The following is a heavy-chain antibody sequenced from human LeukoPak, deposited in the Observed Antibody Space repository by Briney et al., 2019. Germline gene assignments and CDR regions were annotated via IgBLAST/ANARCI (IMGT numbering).Heavy chain of an antibody. CDR2: IRYDGTNK. Sequence: GGSLRLSCTASAFIFSTYGMSWVRQAPGKGLEWVSFIRYDGTNKYYADSVKGRFTVSRDNSNNILYLQMNSLRAEDTAIYYCANVLYASGNHNPYFFDQWGQGTLVTVSS. D-gene: IGHD3-10*01. V-gene: IGHV3-30*02. CDR3: ANVLYASGNHNPYFFDQ. J-gene: IGHJ4*02. CDR1: AFIFSTYG.